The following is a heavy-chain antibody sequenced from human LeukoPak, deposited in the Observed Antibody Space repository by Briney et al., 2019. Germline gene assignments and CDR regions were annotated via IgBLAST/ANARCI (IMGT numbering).Heavy chain of an antibody. Sequence: GESLKISCKGSGYSFSNYWVGWVRQMSGKGLEWMGVIYPGDSDTTYSPAFRGQVTISVDKSISTAYLQWSSLKASDTAMYYCARPYTLGRDSSGSDAFDIWGQGTMVTVSS. CDR3: ARPYTLGRDSSGSDAFDI. J-gene: IGHJ3*02. CDR2: IYPGDSDT. V-gene: IGHV5-51*01. D-gene: IGHD3-22*01. CDR1: GYSFSNYW.